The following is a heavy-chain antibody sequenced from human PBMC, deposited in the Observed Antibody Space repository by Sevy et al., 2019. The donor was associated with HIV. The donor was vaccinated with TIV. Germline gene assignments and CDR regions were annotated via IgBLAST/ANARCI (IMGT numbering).Heavy chain of an antibody. CDR1: GLTFYSYA. CDR2: VSGSGAST. CDR3: VKVKWGVGATGGDFDS. Sequence: GGSLRLSCVASGLTFYSYAMSWVRQAPGKGLEWVSGVSGSGASTFYADSVKGRFTISRDNSKNTLHLQMNSLRAEDTAVYYCVKVKWGVGATGGDFDSWAREPWSPSPQ. J-gene: IGHJ4*02. V-gene: IGHV3-23*01. D-gene: IGHD1-26*01.